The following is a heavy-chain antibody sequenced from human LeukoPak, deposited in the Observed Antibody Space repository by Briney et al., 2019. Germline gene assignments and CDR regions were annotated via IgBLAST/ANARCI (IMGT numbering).Heavy chain of an antibody. Sequence: GGSLRLSCAASGFTFSGSPMHWVRQASGKGLEWVGRIRSKVNSYATAYAASVKGRFTISRDDSKNTAYLQMNSLKTEDTAVYYCTRLEDIWGQGTMVTVSS. J-gene: IGHJ3*02. CDR1: GFTFSGSP. CDR2: IRSKVNSYAT. CDR3: TRLEDI. V-gene: IGHV3-73*01.